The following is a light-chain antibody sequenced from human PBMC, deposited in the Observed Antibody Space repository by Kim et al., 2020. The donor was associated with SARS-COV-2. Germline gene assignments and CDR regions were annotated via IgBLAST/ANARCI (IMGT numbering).Light chain of an antibody. CDR1: QSISSAY. Sequence: EIVLTQSPATLSLSPGERATLSCGTSQSISSAYLAWYQQKPGLAPRLLIYATSSRATGVPDRFSGSGSGTDFTLAITILEPEDFAVYYCQQYSTSPWTFGPGTKVDIK. CDR2: ATS. V-gene: IGKV3D-20*01. CDR3: QQYSTSPWT. J-gene: IGKJ1*01.